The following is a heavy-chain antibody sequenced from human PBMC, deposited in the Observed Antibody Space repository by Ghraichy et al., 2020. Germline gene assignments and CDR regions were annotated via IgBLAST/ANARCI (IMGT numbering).Heavy chain of an antibody. J-gene: IGHJ4*02. V-gene: IGHV2-5*02. CDR2: IYWDDDK. Sequence: SGPTLVKPTQTLTLTCTFSGFSLSTSGVGVGWIRQPPGKALEWLALIYWDDDKRYSPSLKSRLTITKDTSKNQVVLTMTNMDPVDTATYYCAHSRGPARAYDYVWGSYRYDREGPFDYWGQGTLVTVSS. D-gene: IGHD3-16*02. CDR3: AHSRGPARAYDYVWGSYRYDREGPFDY. CDR1: GFSLSTSGVG.